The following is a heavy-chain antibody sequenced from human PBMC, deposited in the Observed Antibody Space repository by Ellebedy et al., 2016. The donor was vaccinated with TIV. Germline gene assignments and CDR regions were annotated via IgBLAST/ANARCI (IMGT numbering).Heavy chain of an antibody. V-gene: IGHV3-48*01. CDR2: ISSSSSTI. J-gene: IGHJ3*02. Sequence: GESLKISXAASGFTFSRYNMNWVRQAPGKGLEWVSYISSSSSTIYYADSVKGRFTISRDKAKNSLYLQMNSLRAEDTAVYYCAAAAGAGDDAFDIWGQGAMVTVSS. D-gene: IGHD6-13*01. CDR1: GFTFSRYN. CDR3: AAAAGAGDDAFDI.